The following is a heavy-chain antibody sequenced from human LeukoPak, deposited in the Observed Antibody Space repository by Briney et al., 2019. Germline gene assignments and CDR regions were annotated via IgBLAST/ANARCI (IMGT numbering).Heavy chain of an antibody. Sequence: ASVKVSCKASGYTFTSYGISWVRQAPGQGLEWMGWISAYNGNTNYAQKLQGTVTMTTDTSTSTAYMELRSLRSDAPAVYSCARTYYYDSSPADADYWGQGTLVTVSS. D-gene: IGHD3-22*01. CDR3: ARTYYYDSSPADADY. V-gene: IGHV1-18*01. CDR2: ISAYNGNT. CDR1: GYTFTSYG. J-gene: IGHJ4*02.